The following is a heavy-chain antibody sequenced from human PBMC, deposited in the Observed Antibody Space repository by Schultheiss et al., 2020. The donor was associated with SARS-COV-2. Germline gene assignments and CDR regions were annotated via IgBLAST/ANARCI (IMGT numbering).Heavy chain of an antibody. Sequence: ASVKVSCKASGYTFIRYNINWVRQAPGQGLEWMGWVNSYNGNTKYEQKFQGRVTMTTDTSTSTAYMELRSLRSDDTAMYYCAREAIRYCPGGTCRNWFDPWGQGTLVTVSS. D-gene: IGHD2-8*02. V-gene: IGHV1-18*01. J-gene: IGHJ5*02. CDR2: VNSYNGNT. CDR3: AREAIRYCPGGTCRNWFDP. CDR1: GYTFIRYN.